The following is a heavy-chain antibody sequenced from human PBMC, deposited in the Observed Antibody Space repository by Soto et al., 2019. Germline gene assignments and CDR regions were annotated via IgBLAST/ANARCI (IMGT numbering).Heavy chain of an antibody. CDR1: GYTLTELS. V-gene: IGHV1-24*01. J-gene: IGHJ6*02. CDR3: ATSSGWDGYYYYGMDV. Sequence: ASVKVSCKVSGYTLTELSMHWVRQAPGKGLEWMGGFDPEDGETIYAQKFQGRVTMTEDTSTDTAYMELSSLRSEDTAVYYCATSSGWDGYYYYGMDVWGQGTTVTVSS. D-gene: IGHD6-19*01. CDR2: FDPEDGET.